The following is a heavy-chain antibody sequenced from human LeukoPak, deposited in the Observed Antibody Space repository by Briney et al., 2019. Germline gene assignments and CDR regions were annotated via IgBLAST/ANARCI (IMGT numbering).Heavy chain of an antibody. D-gene: IGHD1-1*01. V-gene: IGHV4-59*01. CDR3: ARGFAGYNWNLLEAFDI. CDR1: GGSINSYY. CDR2: IYYSGST. J-gene: IGHJ3*02. Sequence: SETLSLTCTVSGGSINSYYWSWIRQPPGKGLEWIGYIYYSGSTNYNPSLKSRVTISVHTSKNQFSLKLSSVTAADTAVYYCARGFAGYNWNLLEAFDIWGQGTMVTVSS.